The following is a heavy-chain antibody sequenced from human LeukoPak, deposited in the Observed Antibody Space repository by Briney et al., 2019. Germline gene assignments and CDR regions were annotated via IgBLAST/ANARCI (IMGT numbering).Heavy chain of an antibody. V-gene: IGHV3-30*04. CDR2: ISYDGSNK. CDR3: ARDFGPLDY. D-gene: IGHD3/OR15-3a*01. CDR1: GFTFSSYA. J-gene: IGHJ4*02. Sequence: GRSLRLSCAASGFTFSSYAMHWVRKAPGKGLEWVAVISYDGSNKYYADSVKGRFTISRDNSKNTLYLQMNSLRAEDTAVYYCARDFGPLDYWGQGTLVTVSS.